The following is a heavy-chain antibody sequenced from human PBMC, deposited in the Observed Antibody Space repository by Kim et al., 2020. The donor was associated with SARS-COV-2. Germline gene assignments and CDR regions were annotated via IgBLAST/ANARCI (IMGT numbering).Heavy chain of an antibody. D-gene: IGHD6-19*01. CDR1: GFTVSSNY. V-gene: IGHV3-53*01. CDR3: ARDGSSGWSGFQH. CDR2: IYSGGST. Sequence: LSLTCAASGFTVSSNYMSWVRQAPGKGLEWVSVIYSGGSTYYADSVKGRFTISRDNSKNTLYLQMNSLRAEDTAVYYCARDGSSGWSGFQHWGQGTLVTVSS. J-gene: IGHJ1*01.